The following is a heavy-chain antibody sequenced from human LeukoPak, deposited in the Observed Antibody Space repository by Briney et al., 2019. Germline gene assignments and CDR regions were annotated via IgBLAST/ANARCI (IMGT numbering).Heavy chain of an antibody. D-gene: IGHD6-19*01. CDR1: GFTFTGYY. J-gene: IGHJ6*03. V-gene: IGHV1-2*02. Sequence: ASVKVSCEASGFTFTGYYMHWVRQAPGQGLEWMGWINPNSGATTYAQKFQGRVTMTRDTSISTAYMELRILRSDDTAVYYCARVEQLQDHYYFYMDVWGKGTTVAVSS. CDR3: ARVEQLQDHYYFYMDV. CDR2: INPNSGAT.